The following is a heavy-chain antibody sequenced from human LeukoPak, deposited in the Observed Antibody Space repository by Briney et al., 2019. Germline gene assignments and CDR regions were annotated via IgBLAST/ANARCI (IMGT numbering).Heavy chain of an antibody. D-gene: IGHD3-22*01. V-gene: IGHV3-74*01. CDR3: ARGGPDSSDYSSLFDY. Sequence: GGSLRLSCAASGFTFSNYWMSWVRQAPGEGLVWDSRLNSDGSSRHYADSVKGRFTISRDNAKNTLHLQMTSLRAEDTAVYYCARGGPDSSDYSSLFDYWGRGILVTVSS. CDR1: GFTFSNYW. CDR2: LNSDGSSR. J-gene: IGHJ4*02.